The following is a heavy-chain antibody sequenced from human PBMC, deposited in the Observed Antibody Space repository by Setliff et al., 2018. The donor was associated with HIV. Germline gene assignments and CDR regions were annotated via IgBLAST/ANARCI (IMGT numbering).Heavy chain of an antibody. J-gene: IGHJ5*02. CDR1: GDSITSGGYS. CDR3: ARENGWLFGWFDP. Sequence: SETLSLTCTVPGDSITSGGYSWTWIRQPPGKALEWVGYIYYSGRTSHSGSTYYTPSVASRITISGDTSKNQFSLKLTSVTAADTAIYYCARENGWLFGWFDPWGQGTPVTVSS. D-gene: IGHD3-22*01. CDR2: IYYSGRTSHSGST. V-gene: IGHV4-30-4*08.